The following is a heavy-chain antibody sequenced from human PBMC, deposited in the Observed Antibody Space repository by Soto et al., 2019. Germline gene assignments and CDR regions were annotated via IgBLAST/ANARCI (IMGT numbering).Heavy chain of an antibody. CDR2: ISGDGTTI. CDR1: GFPFSSYW. V-gene: IGHV3-74*01. D-gene: IGHD3-9*01. J-gene: IGHJ4*02. Sequence: EAQLVESGGDSVQPGGSLRLSCAASGFPFSSYWMHWVRHTPGKGLEWVSRISGDGTTIYYADPVTGRSTVSRDNAKNTLSLQMSGLGAEDTAVYYCAREYYGLLTGYYNDHWGQGTLVSVSS. CDR3: AREYYGLLTGYYNDH.